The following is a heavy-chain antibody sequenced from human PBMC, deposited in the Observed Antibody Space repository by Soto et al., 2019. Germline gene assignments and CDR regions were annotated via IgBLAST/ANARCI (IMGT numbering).Heavy chain of an antibody. CDR1: GGTFSSYA. D-gene: IGHD6-19*01. V-gene: IGHV1-69*12. CDR2: IIPIFGTA. J-gene: IGHJ4*02. Sequence: QVQLVQSGAEVKKPGSSVKVSCKASGGTFSSYAISWVRQAPGQGLEWMGGIIPIFGTANYAKKFQGRVTITADESTSTAYMELSSLRSEDTAVYYCAIGGKMWLVAPGDYWGQGSLVTVSS. CDR3: AIGGKMWLVAPGDY.